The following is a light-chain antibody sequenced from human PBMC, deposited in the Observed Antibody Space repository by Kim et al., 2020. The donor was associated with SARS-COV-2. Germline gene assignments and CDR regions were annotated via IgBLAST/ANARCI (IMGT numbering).Light chain of an antibody. Sequence: DIRMIQSPSSLSASVGDRVTITCRASQSISIYLNWYQQKPGKGPNLLIYAASNLQSGVPSRFSGSGSGTDFTLTISSLQPEDFATYYCQQSYITPPWTFGQGTKVEIK. CDR3: QQSYITPPWT. J-gene: IGKJ1*01. CDR1: QSISIY. V-gene: IGKV1-39*01. CDR2: AAS.